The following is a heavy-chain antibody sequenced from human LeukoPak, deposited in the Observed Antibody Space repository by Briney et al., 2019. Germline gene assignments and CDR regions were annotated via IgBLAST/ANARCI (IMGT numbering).Heavy chain of an antibody. D-gene: IGHD5-18*01. CDR2: ISSSGSTI. V-gene: IGHV3-48*03. CDR1: GFTLSSYE. CDR3: ARGRGYSPDY. Sequence: GGSLRLSCAASGFTLSSYEIIWVRQAPGKGLEWVSYISSSGSTIYYADSVKGRFTISRDNAKNSLYLQMNSLRAEDTAVYYCARGRGYSPDYWGQGTLVTVSS. J-gene: IGHJ4*02.